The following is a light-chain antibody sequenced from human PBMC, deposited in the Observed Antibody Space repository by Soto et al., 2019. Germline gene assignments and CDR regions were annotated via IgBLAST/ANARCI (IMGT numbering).Light chain of an antibody. CDR3: QQRSNWPSIT. CDR2: DAS. J-gene: IGKJ5*01. V-gene: IGKV3-11*01. CDR1: QSVSSY. Sequence: IVLTQSPATLSLSPGERATLSCRASQSVSSYLAWYQQKPGQAPRLLIYDASNRATGIPARFSGSGSGTDFTLTISSLGPEDFAVYYCQQRSNWPSITFGQGTRLEIK.